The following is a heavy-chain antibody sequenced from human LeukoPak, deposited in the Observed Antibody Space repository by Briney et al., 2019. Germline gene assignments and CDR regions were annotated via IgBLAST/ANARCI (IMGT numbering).Heavy chain of an antibody. V-gene: IGHV3-7*03. D-gene: IGHD3-16*01. Sequence: GGSLRLSCAASGFTFSNYWLNWVRQAPGKGLEWLANIKEDGSDKYYVDSVKGRFTISRDNAKNSLFLQMNSLRAEDTAVYYCARTLRGGGALNYWGQGTLVTVSS. J-gene: IGHJ4*02. CDR3: ARTLRGGGALNY. CDR1: GFTFSNYW. CDR2: IKEDGSDK.